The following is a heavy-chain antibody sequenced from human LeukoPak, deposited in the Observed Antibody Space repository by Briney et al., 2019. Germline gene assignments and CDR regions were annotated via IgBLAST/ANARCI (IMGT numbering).Heavy chain of an antibody. J-gene: IGHJ4*02. CDR1: GFTFCSYW. CDR3: ARDPYCSSTSCYAIFDY. Sequence: GGSLRLSCAASGFTFCSYWMSWVRQAPGKGLEWVANIKQDGSEKYYVDSVKGRFTISRDDAKNSLYLQMNSLRAEDTAVYYCARDPYCSSTSCYAIFDYWGQGALVTVSS. D-gene: IGHD2-2*01. V-gene: IGHV3-7*05. CDR2: IKQDGSEK.